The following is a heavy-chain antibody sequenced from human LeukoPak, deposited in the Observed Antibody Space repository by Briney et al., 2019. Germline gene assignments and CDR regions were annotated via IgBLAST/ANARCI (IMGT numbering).Heavy chain of an antibody. D-gene: IGHD3-9*01. CDR1: GGSISSYY. CDR2: IYTSGST. J-gene: IGHJ4*02. V-gene: IGHV4-4*07. Sequence: SETLSLTCTVSGGSISSYYWSWIRQPPGKGLEWIGRIYTSGSTNYNPSLKSRVTMSVDTSKNQFSLKLSSVTAADTAVYYCAREGGALRYFDWTFYFDYWGQGTLVTVSS. CDR3: AREGGALRYFDWTFYFDY.